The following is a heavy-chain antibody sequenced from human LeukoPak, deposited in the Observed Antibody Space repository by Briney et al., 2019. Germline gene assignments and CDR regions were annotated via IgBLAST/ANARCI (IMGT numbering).Heavy chain of an antibody. J-gene: IGHJ4*02. CDR2: INNDGHTT. CDR3: GRDFWGSIDH. D-gene: IGHD3-16*01. Sequence: PGGSLRLCCAVSGFTFSTYGMNWGRQAPGRGLAWVSLINNDGHTTVYADSVKGRFTISRDNAKNTLYLQMNSLRAEDTAVYYCGRDFWGSIDHWGQGTLVTVSS. V-gene: IGHV3-74*01. CDR1: GFTFSTYG.